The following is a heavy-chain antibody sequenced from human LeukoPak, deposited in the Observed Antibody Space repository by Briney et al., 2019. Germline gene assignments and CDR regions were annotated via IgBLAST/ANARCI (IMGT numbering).Heavy chain of an antibody. J-gene: IGHJ1*01. CDR1: GFTFSSYE. CDR2: ISSSGSTI. V-gene: IGHV3-48*03. CDR3: AKDRSGSLEYFQL. Sequence: PGGSLRLSCAASGFTFSSYEMNWVRQAPGKGLEWVSYISSSGSTIYYADSVKGRFTISRDNAKNSLYLQMTSLRAEDTAVYYCAKDRSGSLEYFQLWGQGTLVTVTS. D-gene: IGHD1-26*01.